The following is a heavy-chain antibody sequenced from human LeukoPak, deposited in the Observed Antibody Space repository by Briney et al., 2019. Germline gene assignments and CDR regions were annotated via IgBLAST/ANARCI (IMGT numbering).Heavy chain of an antibody. CDR2: ISYDGSNK. V-gene: IGHV3-30*18. D-gene: IGHD3-22*01. J-gene: IGHJ4*02. CDR1: GFTFSSYE. CDR3: AKAYYYDSSGYYSYFDY. Sequence: GGSLRLSCAASGFTFSSYEMNWVRQAPGKGLEWVAVISYDGSNKYYADSVKGRFTISRDNSKNTLYLQMNSLRAEDTAVYYCAKAYYYDSSGYYSYFDYWGQGTLVTVSS.